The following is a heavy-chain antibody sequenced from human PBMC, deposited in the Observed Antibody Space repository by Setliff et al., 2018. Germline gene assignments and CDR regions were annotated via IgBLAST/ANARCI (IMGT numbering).Heavy chain of an antibody. V-gene: IGHV4-61*02. CDR3: ARDRQYCSSPTCYSSYFYYYGMDV. CDR1: GGSISSGSFY. CDR2: IYTSGST. J-gene: IGHJ6*02. Sequence: SETLSLTCTASGGSISSGSFYWSRIRQPAGKGLEWIGRIYTSGSTNYNPTLKSRVTISVDPSKNQFALKLSSVTATDTAVYYCARDRQYCSSPTCYSSYFYYYGMDVWGQGTTVTVSS. D-gene: IGHD2-2*02.